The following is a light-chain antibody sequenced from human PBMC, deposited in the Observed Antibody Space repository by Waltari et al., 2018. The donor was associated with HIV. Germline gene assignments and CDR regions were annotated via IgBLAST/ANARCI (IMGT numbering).Light chain of an antibody. CDR3: QSYDMSQSGSLV. Sequence: QSVLTQPPPGSGAPGQRVTIPCTGTRSNTGQGFDFPWYQQIPGNAPKLLIYDNNIRPSGVPDRFSGSKSGTSASLAITGLQSEDEADYYCQSYDMSQSGSLVFGGGTKLTVL. V-gene: IGLV1-40*01. CDR1: RSNTGQGFD. J-gene: IGLJ2*01. CDR2: DNN.